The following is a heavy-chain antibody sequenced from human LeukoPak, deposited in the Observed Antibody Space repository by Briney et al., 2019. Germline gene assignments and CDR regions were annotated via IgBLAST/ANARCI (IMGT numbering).Heavy chain of an antibody. CDR3: ARQIIAAGKNYYGMDV. V-gene: IGHV4-4*07. CDR1: GGSISRYY. Sequence: SETLSLTCTVSGGSISRYYWTGIRQPAGKGLEWIGRIYTSGSTNYNPSLKSRVTMSVDTSNNQFSLNLSSVTAADTAVYYCARQIIAAGKNYYGMDVWGQGTTVTVSS. D-gene: IGHD6-13*01. J-gene: IGHJ6*02. CDR2: IYTSGST.